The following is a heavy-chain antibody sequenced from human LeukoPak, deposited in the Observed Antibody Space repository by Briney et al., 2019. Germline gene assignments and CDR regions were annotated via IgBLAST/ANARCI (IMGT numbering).Heavy chain of an antibody. CDR2: IYYSGST. D-gene: IGHD3-22*01. J-gene: IGHJ3*02. CDR1: GGSISSYY. CDR3: ARHGEYYDSSGYWPHAFDI. Sequence: SETLSLTCTVSGGSISSYYWSWIRQPPGKGLEWIGYIYYSGSTNYNPSLKSRVTISVDTSKNQFSLKLSSVTAADTAVYYCARHGEYYDSSGYWPHAFDIWGQGTMVTVSS. V-gene: IGHV4-59*08.